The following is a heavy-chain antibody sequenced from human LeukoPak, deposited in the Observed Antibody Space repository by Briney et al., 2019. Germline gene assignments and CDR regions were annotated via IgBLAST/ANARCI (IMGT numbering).Heavy chain of an antibody. CDR2: IVVGSGNT. Sequence: SVKVSCKASGFTFTSSAMQWVRQARGQRLEWIGWIVVGSGNTKYAQKFQERVTITRDMSTSTAYMELSSLRSEDTAVYYCAARVFGYDLWSGYYTPEKVDYWGQGTLVTVSS. CDR3: AARVFGYDLWSGYYTPEKVDY. D-gene: IGHD3-3*01. CDR1: GFTFTSSA. J-gene: IGHJ4*02. V-gene: IGHV1-58*02.